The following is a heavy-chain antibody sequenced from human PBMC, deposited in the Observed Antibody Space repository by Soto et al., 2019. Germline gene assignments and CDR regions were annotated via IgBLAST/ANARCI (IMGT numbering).Heavy chain of an antibody. V-gene: IGHV4-34*01. J-gene: IGHJ6*02. CDR3: ARGPVVVAATDLERYYGMDV. CDR1: GGSFSGYY. D-gene: IGHD2-15*01. CDR2: INHSGST. Sequence: SETLSLTCAVYGGSFSGYYWSWIRQPPGKGLEWIGEINHSGSTNYNPSLKSRVTISVDTSKNQFSLKLSSVTTADTAVYYCARGPVVVAATDLERYYGMDVWGQGTTVTVSS.